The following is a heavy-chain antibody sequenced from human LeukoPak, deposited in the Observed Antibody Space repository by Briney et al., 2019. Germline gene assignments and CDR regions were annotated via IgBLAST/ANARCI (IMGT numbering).Heavy chain of an antibody. J-gene: IGHJ4*02. CDR3: ARDYNWNPPDY. CDR2: INSDGSIT. CDR1: GXTFSSHW. V-gene: IGHV3-74*01. Sequence: PGGSLRLSCAASGXTFSSHWMHWVRQAPGKGLVWVSRINSDGSITTYADSAQGRFTISRDNAKNTLYLQMNSLRVEDTAVYYCARDYNWNPPDYWGQGTLVTVSS. D-gene: IGHD1-1*01.